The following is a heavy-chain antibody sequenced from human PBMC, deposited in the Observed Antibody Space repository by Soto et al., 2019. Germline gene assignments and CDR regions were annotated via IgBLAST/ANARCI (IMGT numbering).Heavy chain of an antibody. CDR1: GFTSTSSA. CDR3: AADSVYGDEIYYYYGMDV. V-gene: IGHV1-58*02. J-gene: IGHJ6*02. D-gene: IGHD4-17*01. Sequence: ASVKVSCKASGFTSTSSAMQWVRQARGQRLEWIGWIVVGSGNTNYAQKFQEKVTITRDMSTSTAYMELSSLRSEDTAVYYCAADSVYGDEIYYYYGMDVWG. CDR2: IVVGSGNT.